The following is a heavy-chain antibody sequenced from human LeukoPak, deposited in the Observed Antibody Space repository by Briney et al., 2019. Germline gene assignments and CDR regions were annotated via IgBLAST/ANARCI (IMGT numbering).Heavy chain of an antibody. J-gene: IGHJ5*02. CDR2: IYHNGNT. CDR1: GYSISSGYY. Sequence: SETLSLTCTVSGYSISSGYYWVWIRQPPGKGLEWIGSIYHNGNTYYNPSLKSRVTVSVDTSKNQFSLKLNSVTAADTALYYCARAYSSSWYWNWFDPWGQGTLVTVSS. CDR3: ARAYSSSWYWNWFDP. V-gene: IGHV4-38-2*02. D-gene: IGHD6-13*01.